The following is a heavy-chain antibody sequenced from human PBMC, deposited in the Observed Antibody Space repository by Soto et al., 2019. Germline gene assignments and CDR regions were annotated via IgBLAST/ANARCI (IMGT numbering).Heavy chain of an antibody. D-gene: IGHD3-10*01. CDR2: ILYRGST. V-gene: IGHV4-59*13. CDR3: ARGSFGGRADH. Sequence: QVQLQESGPGLVKPSETLSLTCSFSGGSITTDYWNWIRQSPGKGLEWIGYILYRGSTRYNPSLQGRVTLSRDTSKNQFSLNLGSVNATDTAVYYCARGSFGGRADHWAKGILVTVST. J-gene: IGHJ5*02. CDR1: GGSITTDY.